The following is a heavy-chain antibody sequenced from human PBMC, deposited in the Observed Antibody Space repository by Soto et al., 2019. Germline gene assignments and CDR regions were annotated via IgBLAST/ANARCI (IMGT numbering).Heavy chain of an antibody. CDR3: ASLKTGDGAFDI. V-gene: IGHV1-8*01. CDR2: MNPNSGNT. CDR1: GYTFTSYD. Sequence: QVQLVQSGAEVKKPGASVKVSCKASGYTFTSYDIKWVRQATGQGLEWMGWMNPNSGNTGYAQKFQGRVTMTRNTSISTAYMELSSLRSEDTAAYYCASLKTGDGAFDIWGQGTMVTVSS. J-gene: IGHJ3*02. D-gene: IGHD7-27*01.